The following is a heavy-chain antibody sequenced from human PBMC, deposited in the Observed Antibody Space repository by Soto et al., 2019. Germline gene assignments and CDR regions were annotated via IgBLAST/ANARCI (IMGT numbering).Heavy chain of an antibody. D-gene: IGHD5-12*01. CDR3: ARRGSSSGSGDY. CDR2: IYYSGST. J-gene: IGHJ4*02. Sequence: SETLALTCTVSGGSISSSSYYWGWIRQPPGKGLEWIGSIYYSGSTYYNPSLKSRVTISVDTSKNQFSLKLSSVTAADTAVYYCARRGSSSGSGDYWGQGTLVTVS. V-gene: IGHV4-39*01. CDR1: GGSISSSSYY.